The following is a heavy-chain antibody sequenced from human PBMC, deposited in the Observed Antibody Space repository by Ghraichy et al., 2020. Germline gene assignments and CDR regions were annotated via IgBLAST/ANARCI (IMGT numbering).Heavy chain of an antibody. J-gene: IGHJ4*02. CDR2: ISSSSSTI. CDR1: GFTFSSYS. V-gene: IGHV3-48*01. D-gene: IGHD3-22*01. CDR3: ARYYDSSGYYYGGGFDY. Sequence: GGSLRLSCAASGFTFSSYSMNWVRQAPGKGLEWVSYISSSSSTIYYADSVKGRFTISRDNAKNSLYLQMNSLRAEDTAVYYCARYYDSSGYYYGGGFDYWGQGTLVTVSS.